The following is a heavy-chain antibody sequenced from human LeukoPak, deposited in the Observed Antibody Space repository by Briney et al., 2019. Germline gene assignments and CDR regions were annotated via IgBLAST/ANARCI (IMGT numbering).Heavy chain of an antibody. J-gene: IGHJ4*02. D-gene: IGHD6-19*01. CDR3: AASAVAGTGVDY. CDR2: IYTSGST. Sequence: SETLSLTCTVSGGSISSYYWSWIRQPAGKGLEWIGRIYTSGSTNHNPSFKSRVTMSVDTSKNQFSLKLSSVTAADTAVYYCAASAVAGTGVDYWGQGTLVTVSS. V-gene: IGHV4-4*07. CDR1: GGSISSYY.